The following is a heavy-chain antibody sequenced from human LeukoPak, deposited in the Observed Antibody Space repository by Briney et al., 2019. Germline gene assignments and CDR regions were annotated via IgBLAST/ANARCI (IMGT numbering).Heavy chain of an antibody. CDR3: AKDKYCSSTSCPYYYYYYMDV. Sequence: GGSLRLSCAASGFTFSSYAMSWVRQAPGKGLEWVSAISGSGGSTCYADSVKGRFTISRDNSKNTLYLQMNSLRAEDTAVYYCAKDKYCSSTSCPYYYYYYMDVWGKGTTVTVSS. J-gene: IGHJ6*03. CDR1: GFTFSSYA. V-gene: IGHV3-23*01. CDR2: ISGSGGST. D-gene: IGHD2-2*01.